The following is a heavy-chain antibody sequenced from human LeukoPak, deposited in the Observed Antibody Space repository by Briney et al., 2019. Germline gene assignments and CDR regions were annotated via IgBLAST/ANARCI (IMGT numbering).Heavy chain of an antibody. CDR2: ISAYNGNT. D-gene: IGHD3-9*01. Sequence: ASVKVSCKASGGTFSSYAISWVRQAPGQGLEWMGWISAYNGNTNYAQKLQGRVTMTTDTSTSTAYMELRSLRSDDTAVYYCARGAYYDILTGYYPFGYWGQGTLVTVSS. J-gene: IGHJ4*02. CDR3: ARGAYYDILTGYYPFGY. CDR1: GGTFSSYA. V-gene: IGHV1-18*01.